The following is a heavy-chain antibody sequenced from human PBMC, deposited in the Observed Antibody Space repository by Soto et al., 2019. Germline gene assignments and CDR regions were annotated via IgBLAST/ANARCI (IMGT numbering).Heavy chain of an antibody. J-gene: IGHJ4*02. V-gene: IGHV3-48*03. Sequence: EVQLVESGGGLVQPGGSLRLSCAAAGFSLSSYEMNWVRQAPGKGLEWVSYISSSGSTIYYADSVKGRFTISRDNAKNSLYLQMNSLRAEDTAVYYCARDPPYGDYFDYWGQGTLVTLSS. CDR2: ISSSGSTI. D-gene: IGHD4-17*01. CDR1: GFSLSSYE. CDR3: ARDPPYGDYFDY.